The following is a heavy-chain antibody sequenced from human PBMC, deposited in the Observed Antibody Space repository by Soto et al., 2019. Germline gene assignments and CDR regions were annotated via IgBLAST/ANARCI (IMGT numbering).Heavy chain of an antibody. CDR1: GGSISESSYY. Sequence: SETLSLTCTVSGGSISESSYYWGWIRQPPGKGLEWIGSIYYSGSTYYNPSLKSRVTISVDTSKNQFSLKLSSVTAADTAVYYCARLGINCWSGYYYYYGMDVWGQGTTVT. V-gene: IGHV4-39*01. J-gene: IGHJ6*02. CDR3: ARLGINCWSGYYYYYGMDV. CDR2: IYYSGST. D-gene: IGHD3-3*01.